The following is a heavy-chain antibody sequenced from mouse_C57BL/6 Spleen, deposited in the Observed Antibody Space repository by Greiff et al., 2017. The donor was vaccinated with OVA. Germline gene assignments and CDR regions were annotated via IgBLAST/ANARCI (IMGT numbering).Heavy chain of an antibody. Sequence: EVKLQESGPGLVKPSQSLSLTCSVTGYSITSGYYWNWIRQFPGNKLEWMGYISYDGSNNYNPSLKNRISITRDTSKNQFFLKLNSVTTEDTATYDCANYYGSRDWYFDVWGTGTTVTVSS. D-gene: IGHD1-1*01. CDR1: GYSITSGYY. J-gene: IGHJ1*03. CDR2: ISYDGSN. CDR3: ANYYGSRDWYFDV. V-gene: IGHV3-6*01.